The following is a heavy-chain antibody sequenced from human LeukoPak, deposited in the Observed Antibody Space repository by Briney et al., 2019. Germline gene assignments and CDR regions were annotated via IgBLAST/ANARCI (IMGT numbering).Heavy chain of an antibody. CDR1: GYTFTSYD. CDR3: ARESHVERDDF. Sequence: ASVTVSCKASGYTFTSYDFNWLRQATGQGPEWMGWMNPNSGATGYAQKFQGRVTMTRSASINTAYMELTNLRSEDTAVYYCARESHVERDDFWGQGTLITVSS. V-gene: IGHV1-8*01. D-gene: IGHD1-1*01. J-gene: IGHJ4*02. CDR2: MNPNSGAT.